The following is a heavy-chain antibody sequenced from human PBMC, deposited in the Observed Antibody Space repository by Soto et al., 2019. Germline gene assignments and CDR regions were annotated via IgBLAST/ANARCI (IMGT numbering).Heavy chain of an antibody. CDR2: ISGSGSRT. CDR1: GFLFRSFE. Sequence: HPGGSLRLSCAASGFLFRSFELTWVRQAPGKGLEWVSDISGSGSRTYYADSVKGRFTISRDNSKNTLYLQMNSLRAEDTAVYYCAKLSGPNYDILTGSISFDYWGQGTLVTVSS. D-gene: IGHD3-9*01. V-gene: IGHV3-23*01. J-gene: IGHJ4*02. CDR3: AKLSGPNYDILTGSISFDY.